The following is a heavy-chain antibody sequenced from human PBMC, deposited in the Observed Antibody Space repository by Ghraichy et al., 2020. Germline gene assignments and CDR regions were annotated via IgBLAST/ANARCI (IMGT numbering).Heavy chain of an antibody. Sequence: GGSLRLSCAASGFTFSSYAMHWVRQAPGKGLEWVTVISYDGSNKYYADSVKGRFTISRDNSKNTLYLQMNSLRAEDTAVYYCARDIVATIITPKGGYPRGQFDYWGQGTLVTVSS. CDR2: ISYDGSNK. V-gene: IGHV3-30*04. J-gene: IGHJ4*02. D-gene: IGHD5-12*01. CDR3: ARDIVATIITPKGGYPRGQFDY. CDR1: GFTFSSYA.